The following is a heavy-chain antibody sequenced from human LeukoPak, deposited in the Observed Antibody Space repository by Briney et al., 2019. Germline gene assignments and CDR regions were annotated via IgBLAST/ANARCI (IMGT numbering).Heavy chain of an antibody. CDR1: GFTFSSYS. J-gene: IGHJ5*02. CDR2: ISSSSSYI. V-gene: IGHV3-21*01. D-gene: IGHD6-6*01. Sequence: GGSLRLSCAASGFTFSSYSMNWVRQAPGKGLEWVSSISSSSSYIYYADSAKGRFTISRDNAKNSLYLQMNSLRAEDTAVYYCARAYSSSSDNWFDPWGQGTLVTVSS. CDR3: ARAYSSSSDNWFDP.